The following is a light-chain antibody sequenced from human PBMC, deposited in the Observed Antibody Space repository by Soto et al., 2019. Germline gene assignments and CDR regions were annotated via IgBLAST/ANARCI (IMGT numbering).Light chain of an antibody. CDR3: QQYGSSPRFT. J-gene: IGKJ3*01. CDR2: GAS. Sequence: EIVLTQSPGTLSLSPGERATLSCRASQSIASSYLAWFQQQPGQAPRLLIYGASSRATGIPDRFSGSGSRTDFTLTITRLEPEDFAVYYCQQYGSSPRFTFGPGTKVDIK. CDR1: QSIASSY. V-gene: IGKV3-20*01.